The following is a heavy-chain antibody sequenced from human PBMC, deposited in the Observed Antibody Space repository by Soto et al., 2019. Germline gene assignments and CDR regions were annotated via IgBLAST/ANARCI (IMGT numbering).Heavy chain of an antibody. J-gene: IGHJ4*02. CDR2: IFWDDDK. CDR1: GLSLSSSGVA. D-gene: IGHD1-1*01. Sequence: QITLKESGPTLVKPTQTLTLTCTFSGLSLSSSGVAVGWVRQPPGKALEWLALIFWDDDKRYRPALKSRLTVSTDTSQNHVVFTMTNVDPVDTGTYYCANGTSRTTLLAYWGQGTPVSVSS. V-gene: IGHV2-5*02. CDR3: ANGTSRTTLLAY.